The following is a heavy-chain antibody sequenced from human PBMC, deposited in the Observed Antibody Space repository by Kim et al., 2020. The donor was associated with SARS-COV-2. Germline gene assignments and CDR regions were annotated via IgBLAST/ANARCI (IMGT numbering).Heavy chain of an antibody. J-gene: IGHJ2*01. V-gene: IGHV1-8*01. CDR3: ARIVGRSTSYWYFDL. Sequence: QNLQGRVTITSSTSLSTAYMEVSSLRPEDTAVYYCARIVGRSTSYWYFDLWGRGTLVTVSS. D-gene: IGHD3-22*01.